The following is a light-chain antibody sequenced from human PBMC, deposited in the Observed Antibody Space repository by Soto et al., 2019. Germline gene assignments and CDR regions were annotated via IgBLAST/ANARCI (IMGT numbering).Light chain of an antibody. V-gene: IGLV2-14*01. J-gene: IGLJ2*01. CDR1: SSDVGGYNY. Sequence: QSALTQPASVSGSPGQSITISCTGTSSDVGGYNYVSWYQQHPGKAPKLMIYEVSNRPSGVSNRFSGSKSDNTASLTISGVQAEDEADYYCGSYTSMSTVVFGGGTKVTVL. CDR2: EVS. CDR3: GSYTSMSTVV.